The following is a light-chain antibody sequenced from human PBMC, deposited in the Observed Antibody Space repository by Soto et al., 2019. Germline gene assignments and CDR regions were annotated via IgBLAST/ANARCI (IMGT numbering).Light chain of an antibody. J-gene: IGKJ1*01. CDR3: HYHSFYLSL. CDR1: QSINRT. CDR2: HVS. Sequence: ASQSINRTLAWYQQKPGKAPSLLIYHVSTLESGVPSRFGGSGSGTEFTRTNTGLHCDDCITSYPHYHSFYLSLFGSGTKVDIK. V-gene: IGKV1-5*01.